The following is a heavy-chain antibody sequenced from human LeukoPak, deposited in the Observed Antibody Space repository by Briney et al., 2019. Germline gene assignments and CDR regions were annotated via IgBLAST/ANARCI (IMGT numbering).Heavy chain of an antibody. V-gene: IGHV3-7*01. Sequence: PGGSLRLSCAASGFTFSSYWMSWVRQAPGKGLEWVANIKQDGSEKYYVDSVKGRFTISRDNAKNSLCLQMNSLRAEDTAVYYCARDVVPLWFGELGLDYWGQGTLVTVSS. CDR1: GFTFSSYW. CDR2: IKQDGSEK. D-gene: IGHD3-10*01. J-gene: IGHJ4*02. CDR3: ARDVVPLWFGELGLDY.